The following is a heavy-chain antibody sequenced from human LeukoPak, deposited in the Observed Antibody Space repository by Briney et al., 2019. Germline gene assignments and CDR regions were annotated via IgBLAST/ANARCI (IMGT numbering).Heavy chain of an antibody. CDR2: IYYSGST. V-gene: IGHV4-34*01. CDR1: GGSFSGYY. J-gene: IGHJ4*02. D-gene: IGHD3-3*01. Sequence: SETLSLTCAAYGGSFSGYYWSWIRQPPGKGLEWIGSIYYSGSTYYNPSLMSRVTISVDPSKNRFSLKLSSVTAADTAVYYCASLRERSYYARGFDYWGQGTLVTVSS. CDR3: ASLRERSYYARGFDY.